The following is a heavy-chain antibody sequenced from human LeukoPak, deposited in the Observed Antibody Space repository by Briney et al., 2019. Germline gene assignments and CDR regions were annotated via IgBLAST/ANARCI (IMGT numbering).Heavy chain of an antibody. Sequence: GGSLRLSCAASGFTFDDYGMSWVRQAPGKGLEWVSGINWNGGSTGYADSVKGRFTISRDNAKNSLYLQMNSLRAEDTALYHCARTLAAAEFDYWGQGTLVTVSS. D-gene: IGHD6-13*01. CDR1: GFTFDDYG. V-gene: IGHV3-20*01. J-gene: IGHJ4*02. CDR2: INWNGGST. CDR3: ARTLAAAEFDY.